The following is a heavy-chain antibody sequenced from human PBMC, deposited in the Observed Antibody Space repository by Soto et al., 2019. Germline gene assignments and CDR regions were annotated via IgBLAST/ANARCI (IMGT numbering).Heavy chain of an antibody. D-gene: IGHD6-6*01. CDR3: ARDRGVAARPRNTYYYPMDV. CDR2: IWYDRSK. Sequence: QVQLVESGGGVVQPGRSLRLSCVASGFTFTNYGMHWVRQDPGKGLEWVAVIWYDRSKYYEDSVKGRFTISRDNSKNTLYLQMNSLRVEDTAVYYCARDRGVAARPRNTYYYPMDVWGQGTTVTVSS. V-gene: IGHV3-33*01. J-gene: IGHJ6*02. CDR1: GFTFTNYG.